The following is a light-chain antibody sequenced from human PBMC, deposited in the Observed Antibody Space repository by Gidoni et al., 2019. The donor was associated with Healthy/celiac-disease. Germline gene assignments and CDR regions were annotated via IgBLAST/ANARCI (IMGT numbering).Light chain of an antibody. J-gene: IGKJ4*01. CDR1: QSVSSY. Sequence: EIVLTQSPATLSLSPGERATLSCRASQSVSSYLAWYQQKPGQDPRLLIYDASNRATGIPARISGSGSGTDFTLTSSSLEPEDFAVYYCQQRSNWPPLTFGGGTKVEIK. CDR2: DAS. CDR3: QQRSNWPPLT. V-gene: IGKV3-11*01.